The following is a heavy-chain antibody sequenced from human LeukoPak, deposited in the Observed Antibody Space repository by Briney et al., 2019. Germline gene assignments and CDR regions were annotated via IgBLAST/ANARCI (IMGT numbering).Heavy chain of an antibody. CDR3: ARMGGGGDSNDAFDI. CDR1: GYTFTSYY. Sequence: ASVKVSCKASGYTFTSYYMHWVRQAPGQGLEWMGIINPSGGSTSYAQKFQGRVTMTRDTSTSTVYMELSSLRSGDTAVYYCARMGGGGDSNDAFDIWGQGTMVTVSS. CDR2: INPSGGST. J-gene: IGHJ3*02. D-gene: IGHD2-21*01. V-gene: IGHV1-46*03.